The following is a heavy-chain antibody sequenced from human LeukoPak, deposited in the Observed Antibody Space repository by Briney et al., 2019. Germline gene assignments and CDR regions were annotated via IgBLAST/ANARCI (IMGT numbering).Heavy chain of an antibody. CDR2: ISYSGST. J-gene: IGHJ4*02. CDR3: ARSHTVTPFDY. V-gene: IGHV4-39*01. Sequence: SETLSLTCTVSGGSISTSSYYWGWIRQPPGKGLEWIGTISYSGSTYYNPSLKSRVTISVDTSKNQFSLRLSSVTAADTAVYYCARSHTVTPFDYWGQGTLVTVSS. CDR1: GGSISTSSYY. D-gene: IGHD4-17*01.